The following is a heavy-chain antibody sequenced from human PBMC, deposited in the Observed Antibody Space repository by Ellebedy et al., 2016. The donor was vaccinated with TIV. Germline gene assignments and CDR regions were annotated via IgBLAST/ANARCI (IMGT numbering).Heavy chain of an antibody. CDR1: GFTFSSYS. J-gene: IGHJ5*02. CDR2: ISSSSSYI. D-gene: IGHD6-13*01. CDR3: ARVIAAAGTEWWFDP. V-gene: IGHV3-21*01. Sequence: PGGSLRLSCAASGFTFSSYSMNWVRQAPGKGLEWVSSISSSSSYIYYADSVKGRFTISRDNAKNSLYLQMNSLRAEDTAVYYCARVIAAAGTEWWFDPWGQGTLVTVSS.